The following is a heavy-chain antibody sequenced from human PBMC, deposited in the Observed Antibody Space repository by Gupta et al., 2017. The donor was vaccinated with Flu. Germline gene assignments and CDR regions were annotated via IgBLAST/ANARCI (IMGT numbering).Heavy chain of an antibody. Sequence: FTFSTSAMSWVREAPGKGLEWVSSISSDPVGRYYADSVKGRFTISRENSDNTVYLQMTSLRVADTAVYFCAKFDSSAFPENWGQGTPVHVSS. CDR1: FTFSTSA. J-gene: IGHJ4*02. CDR3: AKFDSSAFPEN. CDR2: ISSDPVGR. D-gene: IGHD3-22*01. V-gene: IGHV3-23*01.